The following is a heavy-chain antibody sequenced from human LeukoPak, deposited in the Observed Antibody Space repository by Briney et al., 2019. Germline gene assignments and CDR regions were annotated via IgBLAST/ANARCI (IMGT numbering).Heavy chain of an antibody. D-gene: IGHD3-3*01. V-gene: IGHV4-59*01. J-gene: IGHJ5*01. Sequence: PSETLSLTCTVSGDSFRSYYWSWIRQPPGKGLEWIGYIYYSGSTNYNPSLKSRVTISVDTSKNQFSLKLNSVTAADTAVHYCARGRNLEWFDYWGQGTLVTVSS. CDR3: ARGRNLEWFDY. CDR2: IYYSGST. CDR1: GDSFRSYY.